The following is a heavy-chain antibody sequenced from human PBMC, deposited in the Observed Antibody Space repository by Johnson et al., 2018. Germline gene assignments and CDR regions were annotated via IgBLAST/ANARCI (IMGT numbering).Heavy chain of an antibody. CDR1: GFTFADHA. V-gene: IGHV3-9*01. CDR2: LTWNTDGI. Sequence: VQSGTSLRLSCTASGFTFADHAMHWVRQAPGRGLEWIAGLTWNTDGIGYAGSVKGRFTIPRDNAKSCLYLQMNSLRPEDTAFYYCASGGFYPRGTRQYYIASWGQGTLVTVSS. J-gene: IGHJ4*02. CDR3: ASGGFYPRGTRQYYIAS. D-gene: IGHD3-10*01.